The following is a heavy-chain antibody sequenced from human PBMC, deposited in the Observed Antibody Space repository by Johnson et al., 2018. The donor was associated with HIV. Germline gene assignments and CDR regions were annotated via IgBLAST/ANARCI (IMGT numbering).Heavy chain of an antibody. J-gene: IGHJ3*02. CDR1: GFTFSSYW. V-gene: IGHV3-7*05. D-gene: IGHD6-13*01. Sequence: VQLVESGGGVVQPGRSLRLSCVASGFTFSSYWMSWVRQAPGKGLEWVANIKQDGSEKYYVDSVKGRFTISRDNAKNSLYLQMNSLRAEDTAVYYCARDRLAAADPDAFDIWGQGTMVTVSS. CDR2: IKQDGSEK. CDR3: ARDRLAAADPDAFDI.